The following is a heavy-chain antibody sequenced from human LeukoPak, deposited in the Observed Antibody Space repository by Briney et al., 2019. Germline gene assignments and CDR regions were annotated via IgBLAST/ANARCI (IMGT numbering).Heavy chain of an antibody. D-gene: IGHD3-3*01. CDR2: IADDGGVK. CDR1: GITFSRHG. V-gene: IGHV3-30*03. J-gene: IGHJ4*02. CDR3: AREATWGEWYFDH. Sequence: PGGSLRLSCVASGITFSRHGMDWVRQAPGKGLEWVAVIADDGGVKQYADSVKGRFTASRDNSKSTLYLQMNGLSVEDTAIYYCAREATWGEWYFDHWGQGTSVTVSS.